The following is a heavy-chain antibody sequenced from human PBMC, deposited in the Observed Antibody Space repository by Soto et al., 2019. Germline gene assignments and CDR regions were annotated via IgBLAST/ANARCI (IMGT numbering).Heavy chain of an antibody. CDR2: VDYSGTA. CDR1: SGSISVTNVF. CDR3: ARITGRHLDY. D-gene: IGHD1-20*01. V-gene: IGHV4-39*01. J-gene: IGHJ4*02. Sequence: PPETLSLTCPVSSGSISVTNVFWGWVRQPPGKGLEWIGNVDYSGTAYFSPSLATRVTFHVDTSKNQFSLTLYSVTAADTAVYSCARITGRHLDYWGQGILVTVSS.